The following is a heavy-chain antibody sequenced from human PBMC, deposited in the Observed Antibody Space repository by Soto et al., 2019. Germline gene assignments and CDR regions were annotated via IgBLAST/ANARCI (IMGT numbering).Heavy chain of an antibody. CDR2: ISGSGGTT. D-gene: IGHD6-25*01. J-gene: IGHJ4*02. CDR3: AKFFVETGGSSGWPWTFHY. V-gene: IGHV3-23*01. Sequence: EVQLLESGGGLVQPGRSLRLSCAASGFTFSSYAMSWVRQAPGKGLEWVSAISGSGGTTYYAASVKGRFTISRDNSKNTLLLQMNSLRAEDTAVYYCAKFFVETGGSSGWPWTFHYWGQGTLVTVSS. CDR1: GFTFSSYA.